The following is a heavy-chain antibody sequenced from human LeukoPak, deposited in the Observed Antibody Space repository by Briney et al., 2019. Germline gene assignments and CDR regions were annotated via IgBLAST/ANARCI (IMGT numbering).Heavy chain of an antibody. V-gene: IGHV5-51*01. D-gene: IGHD4-17*01. J-gene: IGHJ4*02. Sequence: GESLKISCKGSGYSFSSYWIAWVRQMPGKGLEWMGIIYPGDSDTRYSPSFQGQVSISADKSISTAYLQWSSLKASDTAMYYCARLLRASFPLPPTTAPADYWGQGTLVTVSS. CDR1: GYSFSSYW. CDR2: IYPGDSDT. CDR3: ARLLRASFPLPPTTAPADY.